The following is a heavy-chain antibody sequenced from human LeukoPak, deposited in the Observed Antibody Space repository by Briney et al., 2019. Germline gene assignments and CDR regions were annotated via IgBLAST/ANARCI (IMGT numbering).Heavy chain of an antibody. CDR3: ARGLDHHYYSYYMDV. CDR2: ISSSGSTI. D-gene: IGHD1-1*01. Sequence: GGSLRLSCAASGFTFSDYYMSWIRQAPGKGLEWVSYISSSGSTIYYADALKGRFTMSRDNAKNSLYLQMNSLRADDTAVYYCARGLDHHYYSYYMDVWGRGTTVTVSS. CDR1: GFTFSDYY. V-gene: IGHV3-11*04. J-gene: IGHJ6*03.